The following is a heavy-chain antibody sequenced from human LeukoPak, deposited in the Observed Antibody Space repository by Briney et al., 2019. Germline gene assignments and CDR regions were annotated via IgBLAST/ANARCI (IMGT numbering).Heavy chain of an antibody. J-gene: IGHJ4*02. Sequence: SVKVSCKASGGTFSSYAISWVRQAPGQGLEWMGRIIPILGIANYAQKFQGRVTITADKSTSTAYMELSSLRSEDTAVYYCATGGYSYGSLFDYWGQGTLVTVSS. V-gene: IGHV1-69*04. D-gene: IGHD5-18*01. CDR2: IIPILGIA. CDR3: ATGGYSYGSLFDY. CDR1: GGTFSSYA.